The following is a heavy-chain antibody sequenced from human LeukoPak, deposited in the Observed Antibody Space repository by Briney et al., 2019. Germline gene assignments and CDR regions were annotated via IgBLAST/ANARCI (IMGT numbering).Heavy chain of an antibody. V-gene: IGHV3-11*01. J-gene: IGHJ4*02. Sequence: GGSLRLSCAASGFTFSDYYMSWIRQAPGKGLEWVSYISNSGNTIYYADSVKGRFTISRDNAKNSLYLQMNSLRAEDTALYYCARVGNYYDSSGYFDYWGQGTLVTVSS. CDR1: GFTFSDYY. CDR2: ISNSGNTI. D-gene: IGHD3-22*01. CDR3: ARVGNYYDSSGYFDY.